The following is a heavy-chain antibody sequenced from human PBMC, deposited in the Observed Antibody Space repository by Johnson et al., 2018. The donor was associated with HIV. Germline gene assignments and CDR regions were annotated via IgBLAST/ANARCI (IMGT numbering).Heavy chain of an antibody. CDR3: AREDSAFDI. CDR1: GFTFGDYA. Sequence: VQLVESGGGLVQPGWSLRLSCTASGFTFGDYAMSWVRQAPGKGLEWVGFIRSKAYGGTTEYAASVKGRFTISRDDSKSIAYLQMNSLKTEDTAVYYCAREDSAFDIWGQGTMVTVSS. V-gene: IGHV3-49*04. CDR2: IRSKAYGGTT. J-gene: IGHJ3*02.